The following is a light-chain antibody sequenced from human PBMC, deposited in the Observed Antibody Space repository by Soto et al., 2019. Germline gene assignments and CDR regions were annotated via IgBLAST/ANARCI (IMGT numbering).Light chain of an antibody. CDR1: SSNIGAGYD. CDR2: ANN. V-gene: IGLV1-40*01. Sequence: SVLTQPPSVSGAPGQRVTISCTGSSSNIGAGYDVHWYQQLPGIAPKLLIYANNNRPSGVPDRFSGSKSGTSASLAITGLQAEDEADYYCQSYDSSVNYVFGTGTQLTVL. J-gene: IGLJ1*01. CDR3: QSYDSSVNYV.